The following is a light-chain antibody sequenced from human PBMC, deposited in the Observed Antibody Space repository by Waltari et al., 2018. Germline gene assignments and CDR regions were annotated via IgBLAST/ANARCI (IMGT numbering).Light chain of an antibody. CDR2: DAS. Sequence: EIALTQSPATLSLSPGERATLSCRASQSVGSYLGWYQQKPGQAPRLLIYDASNRATGIPARFSGGGSGTDFTLTISSLEPEDFAVYYCQQRSNWPLTFGGGTKVEIK. J-gene: IGKJ4*01. V-gene: IGKV3-11*01. CDR3: QQRSNWPLT. CDR1: QSVGSY.